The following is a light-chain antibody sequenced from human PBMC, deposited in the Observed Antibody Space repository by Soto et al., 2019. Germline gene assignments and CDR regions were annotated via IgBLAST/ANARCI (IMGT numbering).Light chain of an antibody. J-gene: IGKJ1*01. CDR1: QSVSHSY. Sequence: EIVLTQSPGTLSLSPGERATLSCRASQSVSHSYLAWYQQKPGQAPILLIYGASSRATGIPDRFSGSGSGTDFTLTISRLETEDFAVYYCQQYGTSPTFGQGTKVEIK. V-gene: IGKV3-20*01. CDR3: QQYGTSPT. CDR2: GAS.